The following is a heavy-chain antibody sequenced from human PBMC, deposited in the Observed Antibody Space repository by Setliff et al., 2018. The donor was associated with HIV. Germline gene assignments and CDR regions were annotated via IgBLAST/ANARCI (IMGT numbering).Heavy chain of an antibody. J-gene: IGHJ4*02. CDR2: INPSNGKT. V-gene: IGHV1-8*03. D-gene: IGHD1-26*01. CDR1: GYSFTNYD. Sequence: ASVKVSCKTSGYSFTNYDINWVRQAAGQGLEWLGWINPSNGKTGYVERFQDRVTFRKDTSINTVYMELRSLRSDDTAVYYCARDSGGGALGSAPDYWGPGTQVTVSS. CDR3: ARDSGGGALGSAPDY.